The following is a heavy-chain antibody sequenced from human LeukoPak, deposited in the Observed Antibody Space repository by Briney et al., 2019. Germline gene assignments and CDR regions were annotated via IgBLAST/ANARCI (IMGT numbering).Heavy chain of an antibody. V-gene: IGHV3-43*01. CDR2: ISWDGGST. D-gene: IGHD3-16*01. J-gene: IGHJ4*02. CDR3: AKDRFGGTYFDY. CDR1: GFTFDDYT. Sequence: PGGSLRLSCAASGFTFDDYTMHWVRQAPGKGLEWVSLISWDGGSTYYADSVKGRFTISRDNSKNSLYLQMNSLRTEDTALYYCAKDRFGGTYFDYWGQGTLVTVSS.